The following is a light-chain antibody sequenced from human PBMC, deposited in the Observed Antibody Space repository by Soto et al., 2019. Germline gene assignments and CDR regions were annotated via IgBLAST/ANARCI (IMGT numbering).Light chain of an antibody. Sequence: QSVLTQPASVSGSPGQSITISCTGTSSDVGGYEFVSWYQQHPGKAPKLMIYEVSNRPSGVSSRFSGSKSGNTASLTISGLQAEDEADYYCGSYTGSIYVFGTGTKLT. V-gene: IGLV2-14*01. CDR2: EVS. CDR1: SSDVGGYEF. J-gene: IGLJ1*01. CDR3: GSYTGSIYV.